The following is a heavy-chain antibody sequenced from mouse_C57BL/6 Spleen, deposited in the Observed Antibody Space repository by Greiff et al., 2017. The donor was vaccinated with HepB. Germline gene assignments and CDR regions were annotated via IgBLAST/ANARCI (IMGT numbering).Heavy chain of an antibody. Sequence: EVKLVESGGGLVQPGGSLSLSCAASGFTFTDYYMSWVRQPPGKALEWLGFIRNKANGYTTEYSASVKGRFTISRDNSQSILYLQMNALRAEDSATYYCARCDYDPYYYAMDYGGQGTSVTVSS. CDR3: ARCDYDPYYYAMDY. V-gene: IGHV7-3*01. CDR2: IRNKANGYTT. D-gene: IGHD2-4*01. J-gene: IGHJ4*01. CDR1: GFTFTDYY.